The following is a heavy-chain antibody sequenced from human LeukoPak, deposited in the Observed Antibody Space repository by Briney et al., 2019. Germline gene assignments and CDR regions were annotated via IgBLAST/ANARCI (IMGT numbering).Heavy chain of an antibody. D-gene: IGHD2-21*01. CDR2: ISGSGGST. J-gene: IGHJ4*02. CDR1: GFTFSRYG. CDR3: AKAPVTSCRGAYCYPFDY. Sequence: GGSLRLSCAASGFTFSRYGMSWVRQAPGKGLEWVSAISGSGGSTYYADSVKGRFTISRDSSKNTLYLQMNSLRAEDAAVYYCAKAPVTSCRGAYCYPFDYWGQGTLVTVSS. V-gene: IGHV3-23*01.